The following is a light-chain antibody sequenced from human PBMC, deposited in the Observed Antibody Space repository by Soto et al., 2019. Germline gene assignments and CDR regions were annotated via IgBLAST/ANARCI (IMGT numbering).Light chain of an antibody. J-gene: IGKJ1*01. CDR1: QSVSSY. CDR2: GAS. Sequence: DIMLTHSPATLSLSPGERATLSWRASQSVSSYLAWYQQKPGQAPRLLIYGASTRATGIPARFSGSGSGTEFTLTISRLEPEDFAVYYCQQYGSSGTFGQGSKVDIK. V-gene: IGKV3-20*01. CDR3: QQYGSSGT.